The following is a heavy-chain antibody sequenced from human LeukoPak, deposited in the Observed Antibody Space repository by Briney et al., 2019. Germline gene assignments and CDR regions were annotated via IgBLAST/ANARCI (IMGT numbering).Heavy chain of an antibody. V-gene: IGHV1-69*04. CDR3: ARGTESGY. D-gene: IGHD3/OR15-3a*01. Sequence: SVKVSCKASGGTFSSYAISWVRQAPGQGLEWMGRIIPILGIANYAQKLQGRVTITADKSTSTAYMELSSLRSEDTAVYYCARGTESGYWGQGTLVTVSS. CDR1: GGTFSSYA. CDR2: IIPILGIA. J-gene: IGHJ4*02.